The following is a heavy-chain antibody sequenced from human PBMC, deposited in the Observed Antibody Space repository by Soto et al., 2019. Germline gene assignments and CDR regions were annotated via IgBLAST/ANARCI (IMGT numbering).Heavy chain of an antibody. J-gene: IGHJ5*02. CDR2: IYPGDSDT. CDR1: GYSFTSYW. D-gene: IGHD5-12*01. Sequence: GESLKISCKGSGYSFTSYWIGWVRQIPGKGLEWMGIIYPGDSDTRYSPSFQGRVTISADKSISTAYLQWSSLKASDTAMYYCARVSGYDDNWFDPWGQGTLVTVSS. CDR3: ARVSGYDDNWFDP. V-gene: IGHV5-51*01.